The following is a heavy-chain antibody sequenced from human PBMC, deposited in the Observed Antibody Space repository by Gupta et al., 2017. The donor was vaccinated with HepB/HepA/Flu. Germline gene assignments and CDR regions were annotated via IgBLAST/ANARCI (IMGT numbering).Heavy chain of an antibody. V-gene: IGHV3-33*01. D-gene: IGHD3/OR15-3a*01. CDR1: GFTFSRDG. CDR2: IWYDGSNK. CDR3: ARDRYDFWSAYLPQARGMDV. J-gene: IGHJ6*04. Sequence: QVQLVESGGGVVQPGRSLRLPCTASGFTFSRDGRHWVRQAPGKGLEWVAVIWYDGSNKDYADSVKGRFTISRDNSKNTLYLQMNSLRAEDTAVYYCARDRYDFWSAYLPQARGMDVWGKGTTVTVSS.